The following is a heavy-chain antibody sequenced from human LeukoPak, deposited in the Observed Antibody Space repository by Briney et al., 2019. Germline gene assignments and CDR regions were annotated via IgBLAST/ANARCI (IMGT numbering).Heavy chain of an antibody. CDR3: ARARVVVVPAATLRGGGVDY. CDR1: GGSFSGYY. J-gene: IGHJ4*02. V-gene: IGHV4-34*01. D-gene: IGHD2-2*01. Sequence: SETLSHTCAVYGGSFSGYYWSWIRQPPGKGLEWIGEINHSGSTNYNPSLKSRVTISVDTSKNQFSLKLSSVTAADTAVYYCARARVVVVPAATLRGGGVDYWGQGTLVTVSS. CDR2: INHSGST.